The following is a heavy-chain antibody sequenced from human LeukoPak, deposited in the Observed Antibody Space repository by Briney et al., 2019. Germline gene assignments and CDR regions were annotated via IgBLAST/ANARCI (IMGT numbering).Heavy chain of an antibody. CDR2: ISSGSTI. V-gene: IGHV3-48*03. J-gene: IGHJ3*02. Sequence: GGSLRLSCAASGFTFSSYEMNWVRQAPGKGLEWVSYISSGSTIYYADSVKGRFTISRDNAKNSLYLQMNSLRAEDTAVYYCARAGPSYYYDSSGYWGAFDIWGQGTMVTVSS. CDR1: GFTFSSYE. CDR3: ARAGPSYYYDSSGYWGAFDI. D-gene: IGHD3-22*01.